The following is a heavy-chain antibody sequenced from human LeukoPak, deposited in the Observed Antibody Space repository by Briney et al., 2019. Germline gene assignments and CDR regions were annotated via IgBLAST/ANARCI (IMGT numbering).Heavy chain of an antibody. CDR3: ARVRYYDSSGVDY. CDR2: IYYSGST. D-gene: IGHD3-22*01. V-gene: IGHV4-30-4*08. CDR1: GGSISSGDYY. Sequence: PSQTLSLXCTVSGGSISSGDYYWSWIRQPPGKGLEWIGYIYYSGSTYYNPSLKSRVTISVATSKNQFSLKLSSVTAADTAVYYCARVRYYDSSGVDYWGQGTLVTVSS. J-gene: IGHJ4*02.